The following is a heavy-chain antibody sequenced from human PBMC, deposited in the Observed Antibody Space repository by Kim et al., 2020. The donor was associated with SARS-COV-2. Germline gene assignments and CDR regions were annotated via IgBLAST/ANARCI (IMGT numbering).Heavy chain of an antibody. D-gene: IGHD6-13*01. CDR3: ARPGGSSWYGLKH. V-gene: IGHV5-51*01. J-gene: IGHJ1*01. Sequence: YSPSFQGQVTISADKSISTAYLQWSSLRASDTAMYYCARPGGSSWYGLKHWGQGTLVTVSS.